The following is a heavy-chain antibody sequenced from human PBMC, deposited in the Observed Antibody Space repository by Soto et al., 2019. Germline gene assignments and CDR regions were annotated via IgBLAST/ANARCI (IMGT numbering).Heavy chain of an antibody. V-gene: IGHV4-39*01. D-gene: IGHD2-8*01. Sequence: SETLFLTCTVSGDSISSSSHFWGWIRQPPGKGLEWIGSVYYSGITYYSPSLKSRVTMSVDASKNLFSLKLSSVAAADTAVYFCARHFYGVSPWGFDPWGLGTLVTVSS. CDR3: ARHFYGVSPWGFDP. CDR1: GDSISSSSHF. CDR2: VYYSGIT. J-gene: IGHJ5*02.